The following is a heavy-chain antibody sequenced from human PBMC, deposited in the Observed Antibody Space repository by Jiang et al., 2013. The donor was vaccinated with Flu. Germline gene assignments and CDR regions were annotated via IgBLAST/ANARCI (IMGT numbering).Heavy chain of an antibody. Sequence: QLVESGGGLVKPGGSLRLSCAASGFTFSDYYMSWIRQAPGKGLEWVSYISSGSSYTNYADSVKGRFTISRDNAKNSLYLQMNSLRAEDTAVYYCARSIAAAGTRAPFDYWGQGTLVTVSS. CDR2: ISSGSSYT. CDR1: GFTFSDYY. D-gene: IGHD6-13*01. V-gene: IGHV3-11*06. CDR3: ARSIAAAGTRAPFDY. J-gene: IGHJ4*02.